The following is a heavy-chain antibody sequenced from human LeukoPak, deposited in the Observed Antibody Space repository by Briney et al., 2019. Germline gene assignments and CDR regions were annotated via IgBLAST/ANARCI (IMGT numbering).Heavy chain of an antibody. CDR3: ARFVTSGWYYFDY. V-gene: IGHV1-2*02. CDR2: INPNSGGK. Sequence: ASVNVSCKASGYTFTGYYMHWVRQGPGQGLEWMGWINPNSGGKNYAQKFQGRVTMTRATSISTAYMELSRLRSVDTAVYYCARFVTSGWYYFDYWGQGTLVTVSS. J-gene: IGHJ4*02. D-gene: IGHD6-19*01. CDR1: GYTFTGYY.